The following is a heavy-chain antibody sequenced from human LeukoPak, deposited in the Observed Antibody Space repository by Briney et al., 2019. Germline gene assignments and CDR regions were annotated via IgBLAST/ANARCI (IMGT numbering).Heavy chain of an antibody. CDR1: GFTVSSNY. CDR2: IYRGGST. J-gene: IGHJ3*02. Sequence: GGSLRLSCSASGFTVSSNYMSWVRQAPGKGLEWVSVIYRGGSTYYADSVKGRFTISRHNYKNSLYLQMNRLRAEDTAVYYCARQHIVVVTGADAFDIWGQGTLVTVSS. CDR3: ARQHIVVVTGADAFDI. D-gene: IGHD2-21*02. V-gene: IGHV3-53*04.